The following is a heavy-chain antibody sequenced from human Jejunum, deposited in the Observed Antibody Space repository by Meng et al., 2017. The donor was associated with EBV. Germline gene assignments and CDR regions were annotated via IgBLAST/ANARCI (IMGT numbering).Heavy chain of an antibody. V-gene: IGHV3-23*04. J-gene: IGHJ4*02. CDR3: AKLLKY. CDR1: GFSFGNSA. CDR2: ISGSAGNT. Sequence: EGQLVGCGGGLGQPGGSLRLACAASGFSFGNSAMSWVRQAPGKGLEWVSVISGSAGNTYYADSVKGRFTISRDLSNNTLYLQMNSLRAEDTAIYYCAKLLKYWGQGTLVTVSS.